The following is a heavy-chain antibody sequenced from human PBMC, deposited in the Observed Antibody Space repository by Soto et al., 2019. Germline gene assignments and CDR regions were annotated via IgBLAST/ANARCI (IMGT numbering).Heavy chain of an antibody. CDR2: INHSGST. CDR1: GGSFSGYY. Sequence: QVQLQQWGAGLLKPSETLSLTCAVYGGSFSGYYWSWIRQPPGKGLEWIGEINHSGSTNYNPSLKSRVTISVDTSKNQFSLKLSSVTAAATAVYYCARGTGSSWYPNWCDPWGQGTLVTVSS. D-gene: IGHD6-13*01. J-gene: IGHJ5*02. V-gene: IGHV4-34*01. CDR3: ARGTGSSWYPNWCDP.